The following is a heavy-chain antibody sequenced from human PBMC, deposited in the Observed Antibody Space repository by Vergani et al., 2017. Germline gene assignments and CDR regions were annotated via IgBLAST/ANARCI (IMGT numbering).Heavy chain of an antibody. J-gene: IGHJ4*03. CDR2: INTNNGDP. CDR3: AREGGPHSI. CDR1: GYTFTTYV. D-gene: IGHD2-21*01. V-gene: IGHV7-4-1*02. Sequence: QVLVVQSGSELKKPRASVKVSCKTSGYTFTTYVICWVRQAPAQGLEWMGWINTNNGDPTYDQDFTGRFSFSLDTSASAAYLEINNLKPEDTAVYYCAREGGPHSIWGQGTLVTVSS.